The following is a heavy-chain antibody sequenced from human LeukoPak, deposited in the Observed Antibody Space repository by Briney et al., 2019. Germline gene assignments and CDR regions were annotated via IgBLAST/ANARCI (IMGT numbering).Heavy chain of an antibody. CDR3: AREDKAGSGYYRRWALDI. J-gene: IGHJ3*02. D-gene: IGHD3-22*01. CDR1: GGSFSGYY. CDR2: INHSGST. V-gene: IGHV4-34*01. Sequence: SETLSLTCAVYGGSFSGYYWSWIRQPPGKGLEWIGEINHSGSTNYNPSLKSRVTISVDTSKNQFSLKLSSVTAADTAVYYCAREDKAGSGYYRRWALDIWGQGTMVTVSS.